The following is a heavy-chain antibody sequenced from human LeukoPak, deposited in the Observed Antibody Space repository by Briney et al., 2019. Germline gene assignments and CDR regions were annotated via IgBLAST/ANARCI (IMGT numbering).Heavy chain of an antibody. CDR1: GYTFTGYY. V-gene: IGHV1-2*02. D-gene: IGHD2/OR15-2a*01. CDR2: INPNSGGT. Sequence: GASVKVSCKASGYTFTGYYMHWVRQAPGQGLEWMGWINPNSGGTNYAQKFQGRVTMTRDTSISTAYMELSRLRSGDTAVYYCARGRVTFLGAFDYWGQGTLVTVSS. J-gene: IGHJ4*02. CDR3: ARGRVTFLGAFDY.